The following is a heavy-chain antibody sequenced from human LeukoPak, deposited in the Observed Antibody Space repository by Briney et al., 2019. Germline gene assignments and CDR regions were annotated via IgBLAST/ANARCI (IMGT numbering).Heavy chain of an antibody. CDR2: IKSKTDGGTT. V-gene: IGHV3-15*01. CDR1: GFTFSNAW. CDR3: TTGYCSSTSCYDRYFDY. Sequence: GSLRLSCAASGFTFSNAWMSWVRQAPGEGLEWVGRIKSKTDGGTTDYAAPVKGRFTISRDDSKNTLYLQMNSLKTEDTAVYYCTTGYCSSTSCYDRYFDYWGQGTLVTVSS. J-gene: IGHJ4*02. D-gene: IGHD2-2*01.